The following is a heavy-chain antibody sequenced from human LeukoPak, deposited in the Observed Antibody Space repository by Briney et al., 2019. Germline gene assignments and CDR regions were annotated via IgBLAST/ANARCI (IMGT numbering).Heavy chain of an antibody. D-gene: IGHD2-15*01. Sequence: ASVKVSCKASGYTFTGYYMHWVRQAPGQGLEWMGWINPNSGGTNYAQKFQGRVTMTRDTSISTAYMELSGLRSDDTAVYYCARDLGGYCSGGSCQQTTYNWFDPWGQGTLVTVSS. CDR2: INPNSGGT. CDR1: GYTFTGYY. V-gene: IGHV1-2*02. J-gene: IGHJ5*02. CDR3: ARDLGGYCSGGSCQQTTYNWFDP.